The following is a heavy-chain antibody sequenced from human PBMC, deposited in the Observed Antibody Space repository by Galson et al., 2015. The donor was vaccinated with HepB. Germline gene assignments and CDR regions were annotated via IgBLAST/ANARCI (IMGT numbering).Heavy chain of an antibody. CDR3: ARDRRMGATEDALDI. Sequence: SLRLSCAASGFTFSTNSMTWVRQAPGKGLEWVSLIYSDGGTSYADSVKGRFTISRDNFKNTVYLQMNSLRAEDTAVYYCARDRRMGATEDALDIWGQGIMVTISS. CDR1: GFTFSTNS. D-gene: IGHD1-26*01. V-gene: IGHV3-53*01. CDR2: IYSDGGT. J-gene: IGHJ3*02.